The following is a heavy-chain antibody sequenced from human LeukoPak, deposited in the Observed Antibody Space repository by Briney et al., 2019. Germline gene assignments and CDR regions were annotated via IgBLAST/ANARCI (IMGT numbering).Heavy chain of an antibody. CDR3: ARVPLHDDSGHYYPH. J-gene: IGHJ1*01. CDR1: GYTFTSYG. CDR2: INGGNGNT. D-gene: IGHD3-22*01. V-gene: IGHV1-3*01. Sequence: ASVKVSCKTSGYTFTSYGMHWVRQAPGQSLEWTGWINGGNGNTKYSEKFQGRVTIIRDTSASTAYMELSSLRSEDTAVYYCARVPLHDDSGHYYPHWGQGTLVTVSS.